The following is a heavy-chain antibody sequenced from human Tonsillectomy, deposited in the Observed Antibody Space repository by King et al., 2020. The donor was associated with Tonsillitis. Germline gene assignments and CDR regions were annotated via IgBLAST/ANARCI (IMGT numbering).Heavy chain of an antibody. CDR1: GGSISSSSYY. CDR2: IYYSGST. CDR3: ARLTDYDILTGYYFDY. Sequence: LQLQESGPGLVKPSETLSLTCTVSGGSISSSSYYWGWIRQPPGKGLEWSGSIYYSGSTYSNPSLKSRVTISVDTAKNQFSLKLSSVTAADTAVYYCARLTDYDILTGYYFDYWGQGTLVTVSS. V-gene: IGHV4-39*01. J-gene: IGHJ4*02. D-gene: IGHD3-9*01.